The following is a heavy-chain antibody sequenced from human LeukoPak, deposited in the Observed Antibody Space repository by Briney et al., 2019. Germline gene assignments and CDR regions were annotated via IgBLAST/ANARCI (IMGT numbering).Heavy chain of an antibody. CDR2: IKKDGSEK. CDR1: GFTFSRYW. J-gene: IGHJ6*03. V-gene: IGHV3-7*01. CDR3: AREPKSYYYMDV. Sequence: GGSLRLSGAASGFTFSRYWMSWVRQAPGKGLEWVANIKKDGSEKYYVDSVKGRFTISRDNAKNSLYLQMNSLRAEDTAVYYCAREPKSYYYMDVWGKGTTVTISS.